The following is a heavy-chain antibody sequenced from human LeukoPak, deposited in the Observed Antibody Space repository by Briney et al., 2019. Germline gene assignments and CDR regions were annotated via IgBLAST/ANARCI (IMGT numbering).Heavy chain of an antibody. CDR2: IWYDGSAK. CDR3: ARGWGGLGGFFDY. CDR1: GFTFSSFD. D-gene: IGHD3-16*01. J-gene: IGHJ4*02. Sequence: GGSLRLSCAASGFTFSSFDIHWVRQAPGRGLEWVAIIWYDGSAKYFADSVKGRFTVSRDNSKNTLYLQMNSLRAEDTAVYYCARGWGGLGGFFDYWGQGTLVTVSS. V-gene: IGHV3-33*01.